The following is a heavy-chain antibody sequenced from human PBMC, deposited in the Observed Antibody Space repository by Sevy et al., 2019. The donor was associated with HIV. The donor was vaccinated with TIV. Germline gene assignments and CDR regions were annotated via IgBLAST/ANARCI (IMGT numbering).Heavy chain of an antibody. CDR1: GFTFSSYA. Sequence: GGSLRLSCAASGFTFSSYAMSWVRQAPGKGLEWVSAIRGSGGSTYYADSVKGRFTISRDNSKNTLYLQMNSLRAEDTAVYYCAKASTFWSGYYRNDAFDIWGQGTMVTVSS. CDR3: AKASTFWSGYYRNDAFDI. J-gene: IGHJ3*02. D-gene: IGHD3-3*01. CDR2: IRGSGGST. V-gene: IGHV3-23*01.